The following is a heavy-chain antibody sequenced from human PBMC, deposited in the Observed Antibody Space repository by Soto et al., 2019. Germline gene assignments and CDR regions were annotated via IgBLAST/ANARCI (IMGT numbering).Heavy chain of an antibody. D-gene: IGHD1-26*01. CDR2: IYYSGRT. CDR1: GDTIYSDNYY. V-gene: IGHV4-30-4*01. J-gene: IGHJ4*02. Sequence: SETLSLTCTVSGDTIYSDNYYWSWIRQSPGKGLEWIGYIYYSGRTYYNPSLRSRFAISVDTSKNQFFLKMNSATAADTAVYYCARWVEVSLDYFDSWGQGTPVTVSS. CDR3: ARWVEVSLDYFDS.